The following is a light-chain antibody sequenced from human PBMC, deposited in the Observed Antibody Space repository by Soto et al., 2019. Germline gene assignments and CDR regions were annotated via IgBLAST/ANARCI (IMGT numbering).Light chain of an antibody. CDR3: QQSYSTPPWT. CDR2: AAS. V-gene: IGKV1-39*01. Sequence: DIQMTQSPSSLSASVGDRVTITCRASQSISSYLNWYQQKPGKAPKLVIYAASSLQSGVPSRFSGRGSGTRFTPTNRSLQTEDFGTYYCQQSYSTPPWTFGQGTKVEIK. CDR1: QSISSY. J-gene: IGKJ1*01.